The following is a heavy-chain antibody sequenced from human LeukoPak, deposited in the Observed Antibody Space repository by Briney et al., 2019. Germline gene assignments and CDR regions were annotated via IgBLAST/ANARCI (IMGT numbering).Heavy chain of an antibody. Sequence: AASVKVSCKVSGYTLTELSMHWVRQAPGKGLEWMGGFDPEDGETIYAQKFQGRVTMTEDTSTDTAYMELSSLRSEDTAVYYCATVLIRTYGSGRRCAFDIWGQGTMVTVSS. CDR1: GYTLTELS. D-gene: IGHD3-10*01. J-gene: IGHJ3*02. CDR2: FDPEDGET. CDR3: ATVLIRTYGSGRRCAFDI. V-gene: IGHV1-24*01.